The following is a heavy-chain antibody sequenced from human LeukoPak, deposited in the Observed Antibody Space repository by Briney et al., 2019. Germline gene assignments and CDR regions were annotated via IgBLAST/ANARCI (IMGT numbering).Heavy chain of an antibody. V-gene: IGHV3-30*18. CDR1: GFIFSNYG. CDR3: AKDYTRSWTGRGFDI. Sequence: GGSLRLSCAASGFIFSNYGMHWVRQAPGKGLEWVAVISYDGSNKYYADSVKGRFTISRDNSKNTLYLQMNSLRAEDTAVYYCAKDYTRSWTGRGFDIWGQGTMVTVSS. CDR2: ISYDGSNK. J-gene: IGHJ3*02. D-gene: IGHD6-13*01.